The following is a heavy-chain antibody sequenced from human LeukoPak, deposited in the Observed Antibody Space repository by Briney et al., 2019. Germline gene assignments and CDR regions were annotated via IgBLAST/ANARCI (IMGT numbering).Heavy chain of an antibody. CDR1: GGSISSYY. J-gene: IGHJ4*02. CDR3: ARHESGYDLAHFDY. D-gene: IGHD5-12*01. V-gene: IGHV4-4*09. CDR2: IYTSGST. Sequence: SETLSLTCTVSGGSISSYYWSWIRQPPGKGLEWIGYIYTSGSTNYTPSLKSRVTISVDTSKNQFPLKLSSVTAADTAVYYCARHESGYDLAHFDYWGQGTLVTVSS.